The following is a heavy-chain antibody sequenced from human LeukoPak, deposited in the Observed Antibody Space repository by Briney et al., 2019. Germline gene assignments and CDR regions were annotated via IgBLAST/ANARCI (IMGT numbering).Heavy chain of an antibody. CDR1: GRSISSSSYY. J-gene: IGHJ6*03. D-gene: IGHD6-6*01. CDR2: FYYSRST. V-gene: IGHV4-39*01. Sequence: SEPLSLTCTVSGRSISSSSYYWGWIRQPPGKGLDWLWSFYYSRSTYYNPSLKSRVTISVDTSKNQFSLKLSSVTAADTAVYYCARGGRQELVRLFRYYYYYMDVWGKGTTVTVSS. CDR3: ARGGRQELVRLFRYYYYYMDV.